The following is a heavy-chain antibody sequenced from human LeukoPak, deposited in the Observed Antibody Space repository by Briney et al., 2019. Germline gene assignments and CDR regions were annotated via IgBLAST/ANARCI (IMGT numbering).Heavy chain of an antibody. CDR1: GYSISRGYY. D-gene: IGHD3-10*01. V-gene: IGHV4-38-2*01. Sequence: SEALSLTCAVSGYSISRGYYWNWIRQFPGKGLEWIGSISHSGSTSYNPSLKRRITISLETSKNQFSLRLITVTAADSALYYCARGEVGEFDYWRQGRLVIVCS. CDR2: ISHSGST. J-gene: IGHJ4*02. CDR3: ARGEVGEFDY.